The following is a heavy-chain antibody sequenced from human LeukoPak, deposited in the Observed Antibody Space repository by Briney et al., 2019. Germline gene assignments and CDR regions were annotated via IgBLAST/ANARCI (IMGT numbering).Heavy chain of an antibody. Sequence: PGGSLRLSCAASGFIVSNNDMSWVRQAPGKGLEWVSLIYSGGRTCYANYVKGRFTISRDNSKNTLYLQMNSLRGEDTAVYYCARGCFYDRSPYCPFDYWGQGTLVTVSS. CDR2: IYSGGRT. V-gene: IGHV3-53*01. CDR1: GFIVSNND. CDR3: ARGCFYDRSPYCPFDY. J-gene: IGHJ4*02. D-gene: IGHD3-22*01.